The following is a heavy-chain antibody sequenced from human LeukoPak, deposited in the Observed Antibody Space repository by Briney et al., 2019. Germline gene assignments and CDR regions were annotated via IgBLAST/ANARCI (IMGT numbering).Heavy chain of an antibody. V-gene: IGHV4-59*12. CDR1: GGSISSYY. CDR2: IYYSGST. CDR3: ARVGKDIVVVPAAIAAAVYYFDY. J-gene: IGHJ4*02. D-gene: IGHD2-2*02. Sequence: SETLSLTCTVSGGSISSYYWSWIRQPPGKGLEWIGYIYYSGSTNYNPSLKSRVTISVDTSKNQFSLKLSSVTAADTAVYYCARVGKDIVVVPAAIAAAVYYFDYWGQGTLVTVSS.